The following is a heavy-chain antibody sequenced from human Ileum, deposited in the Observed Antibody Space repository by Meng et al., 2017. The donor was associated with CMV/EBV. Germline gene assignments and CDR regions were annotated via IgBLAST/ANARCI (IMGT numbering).Heavy chain of an antibody. CDR1: GYTFTSYY. V-gene: IGHV1-46*01. D-gene: IGHD1-26*01. CDR2: INPSGGST. CDR3: ARDGGRENYFDY. Sequence: ASVKVSCKASGYTFTSYYMHWVRQAPGQGLEWMGIINPSGGSTSYAQKFQGRVTMTRDTSTSTVYMELSSLRSEDTAVYYCARDGGRENYFDYWGQGTLVTGSS. J-gene: IGHJ4*02.